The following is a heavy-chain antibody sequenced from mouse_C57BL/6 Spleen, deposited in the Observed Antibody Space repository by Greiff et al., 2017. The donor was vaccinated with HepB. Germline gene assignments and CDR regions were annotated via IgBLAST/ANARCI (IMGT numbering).Heavy chain of an antibody. Sequence: EVQLQQSGAELVRPGASVKLSCTASGFNIKDYYMHWVKQRPEQGLEWIGRIDPEDGDTEYAPKFQGKATMTADTSSNTAYLQLSSLTSEDTAVYYCTPHYYGSLWFAYWGQGTLVTVSA. CDR1: GFNIKDYY. CDR3: TPHYYGSLWFAY. J-gene: IGHJ3*01. D-gene: IGHD1-1*01. CDR2: IDPEDGDT. V-gene: IGHV14-1*01.